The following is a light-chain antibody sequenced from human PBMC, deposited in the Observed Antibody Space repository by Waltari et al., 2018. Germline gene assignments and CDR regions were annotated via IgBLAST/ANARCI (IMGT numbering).Light chain of an antibody. Sequence: EIVMTQSPATLSVSPGERATLPCRASQSVRSNLDWYQQKPGQAPRLLIYGASTRATGIPARFSGSGSGTEFTLTISSLQSEDFAVYYCQQYNNWPLTFGGGTSVEIK. CDR2: GAS. V-gene: IGKV3-15*01. CDR3: QQYNNWPLT. J-gene: IGKJ4*01. CDR1: QSVRSN.